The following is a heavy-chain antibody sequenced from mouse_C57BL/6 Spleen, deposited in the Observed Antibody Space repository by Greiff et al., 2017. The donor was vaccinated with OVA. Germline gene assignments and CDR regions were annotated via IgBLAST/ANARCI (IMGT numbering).Heavy chain of an antibody. CDR3: ARGLLLEGWYFDV. CDR1: GYTFTSYW. Sequence: QVQLQQPGAELVKPGASVKLSCKASGYTFTSYWMQWVKQRPGQGLEWIGEIDPSDSYTNYNQKFKGKATLTVDTSSSTAYMQLSSLTSEDSAVYYCARGLLLEGWYFDVWGTGTTVTVSS. J-gene: IGHJ1*03. V-gene: IGHV1-50*01. CDR2: IDPSDSYT. D-gene: IGHD2-3*01.